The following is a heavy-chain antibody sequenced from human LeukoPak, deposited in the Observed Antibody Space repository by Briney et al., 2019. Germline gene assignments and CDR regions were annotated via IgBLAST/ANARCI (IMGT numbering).Heavy chain of an antibody. CDR1: GGSISNYY. D-gene: IGHD5-18*01. Sequence: SETLSLTCTVSGGSISNYYWSWIRQPPGKGLEWIGYFYYSGSTYYNPSLKSRVTISVDTSKNQFSLKLSSVTAADTALYYCAMGQLWFDYWGQGTLVTVSS. CDR2: FYYSGST. V-gene: IGHV4-59*08. CDR3: AMGQLWFDY. J-gene: IGHJ4*02.